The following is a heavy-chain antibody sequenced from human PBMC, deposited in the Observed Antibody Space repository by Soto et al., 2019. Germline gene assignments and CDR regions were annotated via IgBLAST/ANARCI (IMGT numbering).Heavy chain of an antibody. CDR1: GGTFSSYA. D-gene: IGHD6-6*01. J-gene: IGHJ6*02. V-gene: IGHV1-69*01. CDR3: ARGMSSSSWGYYYYGMDV. CDR2: IIPIFGTA. Sequence: QVQLVQSGAEVKKPGSSVKVSCKASGGTFSSYAISWVRQAPGQGLEWMGGIIPIFGTANYAQKFQGRVTITADECTSTAYMELSSLRSEDTAVYYCARGMSSSSWGYYYYGMDVWGQGTTVTVSS.